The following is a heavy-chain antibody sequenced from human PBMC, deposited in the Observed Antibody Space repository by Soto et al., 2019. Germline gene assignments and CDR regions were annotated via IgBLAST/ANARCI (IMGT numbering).Heavy chain of an antibody. D-gene: IGHD5-18*01. Sequence: QVQLQESGPGLVKPSETLSLTCTVSGGSISSYYWSWIRQPPGKGLEWIGYIYYSGSTNYNPSLKSQVTSSVDTSKNQFSLKLSSVTAADTAVYYCARLVWSYGTWFDPWGQGTLVTVSS. CDR2: IYYSGST. J-gene: IGHJ5*02. CDR3: ARLVWSYGTWFDP. V-gene: IGHV4-59*08. CDR1: GGSISSYY.